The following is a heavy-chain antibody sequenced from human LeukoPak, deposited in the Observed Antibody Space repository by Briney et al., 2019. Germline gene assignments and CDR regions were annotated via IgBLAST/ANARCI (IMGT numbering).Heavy chain of an antibody. V-gene: IGHV3-30*01. D-gene: IGHD3-3*01. Sequence: GGSLRLSRAASGFTFSSYAMHWVRPAPGKGRERVAVISSDGSNKYYADSVQGRFTISRDNSKNTLYLQMNSLRAEDTAVYYCARDQGGTFWSGLVYWGEGTLVTVSS. J-gene: IGHJ4*02. CDR1: GFTFSSYA. CDR2: ISSDGSNK. CDR3: ARDQGGTFWSGLVY.